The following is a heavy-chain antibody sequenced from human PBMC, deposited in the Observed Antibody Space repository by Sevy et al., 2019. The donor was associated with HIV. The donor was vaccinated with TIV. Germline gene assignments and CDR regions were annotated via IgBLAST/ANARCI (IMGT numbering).Heavy chain of an antibody. CDR3: AREGCTRPHDH. CDR2: LSFGCGRI. J-gene: IGHJ4*02. V-gene: IGHV3-23*01. Sequence: GGSLRLSCVASGFNFNIYSMSWVCQAPGKGLEWVSTLSFGCGRINHADSVQGRFTMSRDDSKKTVYLEMNSLRAEDTAVYYCAREGCTRPHDHWGQGTLVTVSS. D-gene: IGHD2-8*01. CDR1: GFNFNIYS.